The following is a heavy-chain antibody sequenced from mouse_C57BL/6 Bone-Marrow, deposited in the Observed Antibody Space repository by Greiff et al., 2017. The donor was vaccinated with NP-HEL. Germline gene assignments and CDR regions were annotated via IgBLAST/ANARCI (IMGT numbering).Heavy chain of an antibody. Sequence: VQLQQPGAELVKPGASVKLSCKASGYTFTSYWMHWVKQRPGQGLEWIGMIHPNSGSTNYNEKFKGKATLTVDKSSSTAYMQLSSLTSEDSAVYFCARTTVVAAREYWGQGTTLTVSS. CDR2: IHPNSGST. CDR3: ARTTVVAAREY. V-gene: IGHV1-64*01. CDR1: GYTFTSYW. D-gene: IGHD1-1*01. J-gene: IGHJ2*01.